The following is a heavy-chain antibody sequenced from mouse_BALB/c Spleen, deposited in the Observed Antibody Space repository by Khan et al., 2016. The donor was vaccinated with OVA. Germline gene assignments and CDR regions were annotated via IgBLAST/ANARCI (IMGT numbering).Heavy chain of an antibody. CDR1: GYTFTSYW. V-gene: IGHV1-7*01. J-gene: IGHJ2*01. CDR3: ARDRIDY. Sequence: QVQLKQSGAELAKPGPSVKMSCKASGYTFTSYWMHWVKQRPGQGLEWIGYINPSSGYTEYNQNFKDKATLTADKSSSTAYMQLSSLTSEDSAVYYCARDRIDYWGQGTTLTVSS. CDR2: INPSSGYT.